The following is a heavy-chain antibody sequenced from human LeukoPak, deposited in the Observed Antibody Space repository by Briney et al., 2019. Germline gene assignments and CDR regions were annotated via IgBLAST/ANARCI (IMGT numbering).Heavy chain of an antibody. CDR1: GYTFTSYD. CDR3: ARVGPASLKDGRNFDY. J-gene: IGHJ4*02. V-gene: IGHV1-8*01. Sequence: ASVKVSCKASGYTFTSYDINWVRQATRRGLEWMGWMNPNSGNTGYAQKFQGRVTMTRNTSISTAYMELSSLRSEDTAVYYCARVGPASLKDGRNFDYWGQGTLVTVSS. D-gene: IGHD5-24*01. CDR2: MNPNSGNT.